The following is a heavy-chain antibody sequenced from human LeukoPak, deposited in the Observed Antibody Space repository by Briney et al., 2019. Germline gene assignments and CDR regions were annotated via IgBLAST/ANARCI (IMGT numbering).Heavy chain of an antibody. J-gene: IGHJ1*01. Sequence: PGGSLRLSCAASGFTFSSYSMNWVRRAPGRGLEWVSSISSSSSYIYYADSVKGRFTISRDNSKNTLYLQMSSLRAEDTAVYYCATRADDYGGVEYFQHWGQGTLVTVSS. V-gene: IGHV3-21*01. CDR3: ATRADDYGGVEYFQH. D-gene: IGHD4-23*01. CDR1: GFTFSSYS. CDR2: ISSSSSYI.